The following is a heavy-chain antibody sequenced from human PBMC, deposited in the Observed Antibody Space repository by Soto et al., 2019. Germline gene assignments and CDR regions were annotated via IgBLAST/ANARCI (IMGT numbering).Heavy chain of an antibody. CDR3: ARHSVDIVATISY. J-gene: IGHJ4*02. V-gene: IGHV4-38-2*01. Sequence: SETLFLTCAVSGYSISSGYYWGWIRQPPGKGLVWIGSIYHSGSTYYNPSLKSRVTISVDTSKNQFSLKLSFVTAADTAVYHCARHSVDIVATISYWGQGTQVTVSS. D-gene: IGHD5-12*01. CDR2: IYHSGST. CDR1: GYSISSGYY.